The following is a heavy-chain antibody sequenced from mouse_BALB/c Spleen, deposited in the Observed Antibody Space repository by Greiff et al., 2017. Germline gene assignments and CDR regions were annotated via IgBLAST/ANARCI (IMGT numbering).Heavy chain of an antibody. J-gene: IGHJ2*01. Sequence: DLVKPGASVKLSCKASGYTFTSYWINWIKQRPGQGLEWIGRIAPGSGSTYYNEMFKGKATLTVDTSSSTAYIQLSSLSSEDSAVYFCARVETTADYWGQGTTLTVSS. CDR3: ARVETTADY. CDR1: GYTFTSYW. V-gene: IGHV1S41*01. CDR2: IAPGSGST. D-gene: IGHD1-2*01.